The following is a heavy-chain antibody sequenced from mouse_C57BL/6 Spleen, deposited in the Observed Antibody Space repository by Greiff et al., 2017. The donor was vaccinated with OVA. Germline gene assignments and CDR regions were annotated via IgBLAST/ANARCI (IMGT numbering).Heavy chain of an antibody. V-gene: IGHV1-80*01. CDR1: GYAFSSYW. J-gene: IGHJ2*01. D-gene: IGHD2-4*01. Sequence: VKLMESGAELVKPGASVKISCKASGYAFSSYWMNWVKQRPGKGLEWIGQIYPGDGDTNYNGKFKGKATLTADKSSSTAYMQLSSLTSEDSAVYFCARQWDYDEDYWGQGTTLTVSS. CDR2: IYPGDGDT. CDR3: ARQWDYDEDY.